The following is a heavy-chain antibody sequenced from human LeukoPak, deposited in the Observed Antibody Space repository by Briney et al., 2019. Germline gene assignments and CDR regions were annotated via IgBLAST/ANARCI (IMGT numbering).Heavy chain of an antibody. D-gene: IGHD3-16*01. CDR1: GFTFSSYA. V-gene: IGHV3-30-3*01. J-gene: IGHJ4*02. Sequence: PGRSLRLSCAASGFTFSSYAMHWVRQAPGKGLEWVAVISYDGSNKYYADSVKGRFTIFRDNSKNTLYLQMNSLRAEDTAVYYCARDLQYDYVWGPYDYWGQGTLVTVSS. CDR2: ISYDGSNK. CDR3: ARDLQYDYVWGPYDY.